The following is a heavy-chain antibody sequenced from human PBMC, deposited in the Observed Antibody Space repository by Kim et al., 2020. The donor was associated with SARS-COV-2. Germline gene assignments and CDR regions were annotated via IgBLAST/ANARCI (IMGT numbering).Heavy chain of an antibody. V-gene: IGHV3-74*01. Sequence: GGSLRLSCAASGFTFSSYWMHWVRQAPGKGLVWVSRINSDGSSTSYADSVKGRFTISRDNAKNTLYLQMNSLRAEDTAVYYCARDKVVGATRGYYYYGMDVWGQGTPVTVSS. CDR2: INSDGSST. J-gene: IGHJ6*02. CDR3: ARDKVVGATRGYYYYGMDV. D-gene: IGHD2-15*01. CDR1: GFTFSSYW.